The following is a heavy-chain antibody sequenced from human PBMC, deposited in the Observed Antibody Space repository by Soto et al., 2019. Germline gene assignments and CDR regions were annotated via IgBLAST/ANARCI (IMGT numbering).Heavy chain of an antibody. CDR2: IIPIVGSA. CDR1: GGTFSSYA. CDR3: ARSQGSSTSLEIYYYYYYGMDV. D-gene: IGHD2-2*01. J-gene: IGHJ6*02. V-gene: IGHV1-69*01. Sequence: QVQLVQSGAEVKKPGSSVKVSCKASGGTFSSYAISWVRQAPGQGLEWMGGIIPIVGSAKYAQKFQGRVTITADESTSTAYMELSSLRSEDTAVYYCARSQGSSTSLEIYYYYYYGMDVWGQGTTVTVSS.